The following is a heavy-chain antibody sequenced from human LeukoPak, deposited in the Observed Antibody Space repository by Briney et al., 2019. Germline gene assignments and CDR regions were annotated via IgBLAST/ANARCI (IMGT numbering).Heavy chain of an antibody. Sequence: SETLSLTCAVYGGSFSGYYWSWIRQPPGKGLEWIGEINHSGSTNYNPSLKSRVTISVDTSKNQFSLKLSSVTAADTAVYYCAASGGYYLHRAFDIWGQGTMVTVSS. D-gene: IGHD1-26*01. CDR3: AASGGYYLHRAFDI. CDR2: INHSGST. CDR1: GGSFSGYY. J-gene: IGHJ3*02. V-gene: IGHV4-34*01.